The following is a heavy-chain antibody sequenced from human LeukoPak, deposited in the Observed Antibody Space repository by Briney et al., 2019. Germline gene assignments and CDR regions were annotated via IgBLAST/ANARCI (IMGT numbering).Heavy chain of an antibody. J-gene: IGHJ4*02. Sequence: GGSLRLSCAASGFTFSSYAMSWVRQAPGQGLEWVSAISGSGGSTYYADSVKGRFTISRDNSKNTLYLQMNSLRAEDTAVYYCANHHGDPRWYYFDYWGQETLVTVSS. CDR3: ANHHGDPRWYYFDY. D-gene: IGHD4-17*01. CDR1: GFTFSSYA. CDR2: ISGSGGST. V-gene: IGHV3-23*01.